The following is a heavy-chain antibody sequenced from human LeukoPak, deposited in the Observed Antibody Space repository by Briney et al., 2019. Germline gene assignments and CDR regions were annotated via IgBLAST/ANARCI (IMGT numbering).Heavy chain of an antibody. CDR2: MNPSSVNT. V-gene: IGHV1-8*01. Sequence: GASVKVSCKTSGYTFSSYDINWVRQATGQGLEWMGWMNPSSVNTGYAQKFQGRVTMTRNTSITTAYMELSSLRSEDTAVYYCARGKGIGPRDNWFDPWGQGTLVTVSS. CDR3: ARGKGIGPRDNWFDP. J-gene: IGHJ5*02. D-gene: IGHD2-21*01. CDR1: GYTFSSYD.